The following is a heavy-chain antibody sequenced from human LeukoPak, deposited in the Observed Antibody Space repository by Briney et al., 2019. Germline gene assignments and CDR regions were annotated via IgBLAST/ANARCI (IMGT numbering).Heavy chain of an antibody. J-gene: IGHJ4*02. V-gene: IGHV4-34*01. CDR1: GGSFSGYY. CDR3: ARGGAITMVRGVMYSGWYYFDY. D-gene: IGHD3-10*01. CDR2: INHSGST. Sequence: PSETLSLTCAVYGGSFSGYYWSWIRQPPGKGLEWIGEINHSGSTNYNPSLKSRVTISVDTSKNQFSLKLSSVTAADTAVYYCARGGAITMVRGVMYSGWYYFDYWGQGTLVTVSS.